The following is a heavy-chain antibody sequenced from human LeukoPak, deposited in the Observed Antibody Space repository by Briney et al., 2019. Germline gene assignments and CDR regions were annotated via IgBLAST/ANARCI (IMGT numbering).Heavy chain of an antibody. CDR3: ARVSGIVMMRVSWLDP. CDR2: ISCYTGNT. CDR1: GYTFTSYG. D-gene: IGHD3-3*01. J-gene: IGHJ5*02. Sequence: ASVKVSCKASGYTFTSYGISWVRQAPGQGLEWMGWISCYTGNTYYAQNFQGRITMTTDTSTSTAYMELRSLRSDDTAVYYCARVSGIVMMRVSWLDPWGQGTLVTVSS. V-gene: IGHV1-18*04.